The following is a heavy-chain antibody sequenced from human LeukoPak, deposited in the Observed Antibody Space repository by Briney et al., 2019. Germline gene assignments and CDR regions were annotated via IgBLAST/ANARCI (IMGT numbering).Heavy chain of an antibody. CDR1: GFTVSSNY. D-gene: IGHD5-18*01. J-gene: IGHJ4*02. V-gene: IGHV3-53*01. Sequence: GGSLRLSCAASGFTVSSNYMTWVRQAPGKGLEWVSVIYTGDSAYYADSVKGRFTVSRDNSKNTLSLQMNSLRAEDTAVYYCARDSPLYSYGAFDYWGQGTLVTVSS. CDR2: IYTGDSA. CDR3: ARDSPLYSYGAFDY.